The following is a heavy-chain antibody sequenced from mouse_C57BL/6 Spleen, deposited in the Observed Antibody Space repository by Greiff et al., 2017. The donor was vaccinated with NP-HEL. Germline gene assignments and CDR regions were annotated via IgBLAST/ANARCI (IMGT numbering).Heavy chain of an antibody. J-gene: IGHJ1*03. V-gene: IGHV5-17*01. CDR1: GFTFSDYG. D-gene: IGHD1-1*01. CDR3: ARGGPYYYGSSYGYFDV. CDR2: ISSGSSTI. Sequence: EVKLVESGGGLVKPGGSLKLSCAASGFTFSDYGMHWVRQAPEKGLEWVAYISSGSSTIYYADTVKGRFTISRDNAKNTLFLQMTSLRSEDTAMYYCARGGPYYYGSSYGYFDVWGTGTTVTVSS.